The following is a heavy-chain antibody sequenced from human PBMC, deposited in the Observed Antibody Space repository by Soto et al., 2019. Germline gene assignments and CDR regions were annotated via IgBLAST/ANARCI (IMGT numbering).Heavy chain of an antibody. CDR2: IYPDDSDS. Sequence: GESLKISCKGSRYKFTTYWIGWVRQMPGKGLEWMAIIYPDDSDSRYSPSFQGQVTISADKSINTAYLQWSSLKASDTAIYYCVATYGDYLDYWGQGTLVTVSS. V-gene: IGHV5-51*01. D-gene: IGHD4-17*01. CDR1: RYKFTTYW. CDR3: VATYGDYLDY. J-gene: IGHJ4*02.